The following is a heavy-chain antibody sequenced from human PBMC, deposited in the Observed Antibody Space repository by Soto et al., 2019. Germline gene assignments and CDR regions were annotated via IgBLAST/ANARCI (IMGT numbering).Heavy chain of an antibody. CDR3: ARVHIVVVPAALLNWFDP. J-gene: IGHJ5*02. V-gene: IGHV4-34*01. Sequence: QVQLQQWGAGLLKPSETLSLTCAVYGGSFSGYYWSWIRQPPGKGLEWIGEINHSGSTNYNPSLKSRVTISVDTSNNQFSLKLSSVTAADTAVYYCARVHIVVVPAALLNWFDPWGQGTLVTVSS. CDR1: GGSFSGYY. D-gene: IGHD2-2*01. CDR2: INHSGST.